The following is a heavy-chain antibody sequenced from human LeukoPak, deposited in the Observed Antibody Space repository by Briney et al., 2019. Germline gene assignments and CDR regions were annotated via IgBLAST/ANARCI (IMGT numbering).Heavy chain of an antibody. Sequence: PGGSLRLSCAASGFTFSSYGMHWVRQAPGKGLEWVAVISYDGSNKYYADSVKDRFTISRDNSKNTLYLQMNSLRAEDTAVYYCAKDYYDSSGYYFIHYYYYYGMDVWGQGTTVTVSS. J-gene: IGHJ6*02. CDR3: AKDYYDSSGYYFIHYYYYYGMDV. CDR2: ISYDGSNK. D-gene: IGHD3-22*01. CDR1: GFTFSSYG. V-gene: IGHV3-30*18.